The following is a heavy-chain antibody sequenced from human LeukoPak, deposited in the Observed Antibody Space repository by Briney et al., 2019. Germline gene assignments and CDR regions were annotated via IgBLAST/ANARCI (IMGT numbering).Heavy chain of an antibody. D-gene: IGHD1-26*01. V-gene: IGHV4-34*01. J-gene: IGHJ4*02. Sequence: SETLSLTCAVYGGSFSGYYWSWIRQPPGKGLEWIGEINHSGSTNYNPSLKSRLTISIDTSKNKFSLNLSSVTAADTAVYYCARLDPVGGDDYWGQGIQVTVSS. CDR3: ARLDPVGGDDY. CDR2: INHSGST. CDR1: GGSFSGYY.